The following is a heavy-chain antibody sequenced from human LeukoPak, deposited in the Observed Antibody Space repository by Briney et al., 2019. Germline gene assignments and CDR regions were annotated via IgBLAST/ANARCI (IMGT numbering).Heavy chain of an antibody. Sequence: SVKVSCKASGGTFSSYAISWVRQAPGQGLEWMGGIIPIFGTANYAQKFQGRVTITADESTSAAYMELSSLRSEDTAVYYCARDGGTMVRGVTSSPGRYYYYYMDVWGKGTTVTVSS. J-gene: IGHJ6*03. D-gene: IGHD3-10*01. CDR3: ARDGGTMVRGVTSSPGRYYYYYMDV. CDR2: IIPIFGTA. CDR1: GGTFSSYA. V-gene: IGHV1-69*13.